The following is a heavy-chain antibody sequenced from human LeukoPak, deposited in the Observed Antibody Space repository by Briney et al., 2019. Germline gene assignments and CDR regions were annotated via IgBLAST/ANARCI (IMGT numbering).Heavy chain of an antibody. CDR2: IKSKTDGGIT. CDR3: TTLGLRGSY. D-gene: IGHD3/OR15-3a*01. CDR1: GFTFSNAW. V-gene: IGHV3-15*01. J-gene: IGHJ4*02. Sequence: PGGSLRLSCAASGFTFSNAWMSWVRQAPGKGLEWVGRIKSKTDGGITDYAAPVKGRFTISRDGSKNTLYLQMNSLKTEDTAVYYCTTLGLRGSYWGQGTLVTVSS.